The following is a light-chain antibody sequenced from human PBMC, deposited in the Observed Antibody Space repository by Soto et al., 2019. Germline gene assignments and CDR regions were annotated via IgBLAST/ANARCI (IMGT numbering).Light chain of an antibody. CDR3: QQYYNWPYA. V-gene: IGKV3-11*01. CDR1: QSVSSY. J-gene: IGKJ2*01. Sequence: EIVLTQSPATLSLSPGERATLSCRASQSVSSYLAWYQQKPGQAPRLLIYDASNRATGIPARFSGSGSGTDFTLTISSLEPEDFAVYYCQQYYNWPYAFGQGTKLEMK. CDR2: DAS.